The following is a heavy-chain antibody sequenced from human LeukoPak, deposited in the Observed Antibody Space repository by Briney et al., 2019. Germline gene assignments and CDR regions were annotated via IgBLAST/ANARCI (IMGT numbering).Heavy chain of an antibody. V-gene: IGHV3-30-3*01. Sequence: GGSLRLSCAASGFTFSSYAMHWVRQAPGKGLEWVAVISYDGSNKYYADSVKGRFTISRDNSKNTLYLQMNSLRAEDTAVYYCTTFGSFDCWGQGTLVTVSS. J-gene: IGHJ4*02. CDR2: ISYDGSNK. D-gene: IGHD2/OR15-2a*01. CDR3: TTFGSFDC. CDR1: GFTFSSYA.